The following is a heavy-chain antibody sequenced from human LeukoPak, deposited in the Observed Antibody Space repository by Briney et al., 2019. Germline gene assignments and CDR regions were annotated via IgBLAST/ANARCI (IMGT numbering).Heavy chain of an antibody. CDR1: GGSISSSSYY. Sequence: SETLSLTCTVSGGSISSSSYYWGWIRQPPGMGLEWIGIISYSGSTYYNPSLKSRVTISVDTSKNQFSLKLSSVTAADTAVYYCARDPHPLLNWYFDLWGRGTLVTVSS. CDR2: ISYSGST. CDR3: ARDPHPLLNWYFDL. V-gene: IGHV4-39*07. J-gene: IGHJ2*01.